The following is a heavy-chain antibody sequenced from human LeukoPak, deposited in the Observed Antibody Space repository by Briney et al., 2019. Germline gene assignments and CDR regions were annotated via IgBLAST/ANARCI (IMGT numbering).Heavy chain of an antibody. CDR1: GFTFSSYW. J-gene: IGHJ6*03. D-gene: IGHD2-2*01. V-gene: IGHV3-7*01. CDR3: ARDGCSSTSCYLPYQYYYMNV. Sequence: GGSLRLSCAASGFTFSSYWMSWVRQAPGKGLEWVANIKQDGSEKYYVDSVKGRFTISRGNAKNSLYLQMNSLRAEDTAVYYCARDGCSSTSCYLPYQYYYMNVWGQGTTVTVSS. CDR2: IKQDGSEK.